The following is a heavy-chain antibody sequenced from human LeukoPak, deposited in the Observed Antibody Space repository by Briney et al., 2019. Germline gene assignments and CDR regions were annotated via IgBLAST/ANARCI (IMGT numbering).Heavy chain of an antibody. CDR1: GGSFSGYY. J-gene: IGHJ6*02. Sequence: SETLSLTCAVYGGSFSGYYWSWIRQPPGKGLEWIGKINHSGSTNYNPSLKSRVTISVDTSKNQFSLKLSSVTAADTAVYYCARGRRPVYITMVRGVASYYYYGMDVWGQGTTVTVSS. V-gene: IGHV4-34*01. D-gene: IGHD3-10*01. CDR2: INHSGST. CDR3: ARGRRPVYITMVRGVASYYYYGMDV.